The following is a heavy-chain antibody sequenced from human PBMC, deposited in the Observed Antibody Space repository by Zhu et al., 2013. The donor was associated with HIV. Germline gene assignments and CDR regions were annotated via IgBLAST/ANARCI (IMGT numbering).Heavy chain of an antibody. Sequence: EVQLVESGGGLVQPGGSLRLSCAASGFTFSSYWMSWVRQAPGKGLEWMANIKMDGSEKYYVDAVKGRFTISRDNAKNSLYLQMNSLRAEDTAVYYCVRARDYDSYWGQGTLVTVSS. CDR2: IKMDGSEK. CDR1: GFTFSSYW. V-gene: IGHV3-7*04. J-gene: IGHJ4*02. D-gene: IGHD3-22*01. CDR3: VRARDYDSY.